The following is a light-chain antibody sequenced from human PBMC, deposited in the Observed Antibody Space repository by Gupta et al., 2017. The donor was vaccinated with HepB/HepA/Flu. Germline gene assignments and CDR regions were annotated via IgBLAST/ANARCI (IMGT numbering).Light chain of an antibody. CDR3: QQSHRTPTT. J-gene: IGKJ2*01. Sequence: DSQITQSPSSLSASVGDRVTITCRASQSIGYYLNWYQQKPGKAPKLLIFAASSLKSGVPSSFSGSGSGTDFTLTINRLQPEDFATYYCQQSHRTPTTFGQGTKMDIK. CDR1: QSIGYY. CDR2: AAS. V-gene: IGKV1-39*01.